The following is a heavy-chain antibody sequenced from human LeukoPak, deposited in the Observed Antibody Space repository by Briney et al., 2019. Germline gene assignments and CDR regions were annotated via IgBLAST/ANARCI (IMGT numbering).Heavy chain of an antibody. CDR1: GFTFDEYG. CDR2: INWNGGST. Sequence: GGSLRLSCAASGFTFDEYGMSWVRQVPGKGLEWVSGINWNGGSTGYADSVKGRFTISRDNARNSLFLEMNSLRVEDTAVYYCASQSYARFDPWGQGTLVTVSS. CDR3: ASQSYARFDP. D-gene: IGHD3-16*01. J-gene: IGHJ5*02. V-gene: IGHV3-20*04.